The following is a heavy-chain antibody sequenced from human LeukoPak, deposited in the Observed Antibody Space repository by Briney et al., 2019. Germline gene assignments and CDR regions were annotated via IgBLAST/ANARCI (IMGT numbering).Heavy chain of an antibody. CDR3: ARHPGLV. Sequence: PSETLSLTCTVSGGSISTYYWSWIRQPPGKGLEWIGYIYYSGSTNYNPSLKGRITISVDTSKNQFSLKLSSVTAADTAVYYCARHPGLVWGQGTTVIVSS. CDR2: IYYSGST. J-gene: IGHJ6*02. CDR1: GGSISTYY. V-gene: IGHV4-59*08.